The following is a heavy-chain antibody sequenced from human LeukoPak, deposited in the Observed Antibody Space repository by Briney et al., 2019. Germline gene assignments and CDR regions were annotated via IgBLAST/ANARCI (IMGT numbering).Heavy chain of an antibody. J-gene: IGHJ3*02. Sequence: SETLSLTCTVSGGSISSYYWSWIRQPPGKGLEWIGNIYYSGTTNYNPSLKSRVTISVDTSKNQFSLKLSSVTAADTAVYYCARPSDSVDAFDIWGQGTMVTVSS. CDR1: GGSISSYY. D-gene: IGHD3-22*01. V-gene: IGHV4-59*01. CDR2: IYYSGTT. CDR3: ARPSDSVDAFDI.